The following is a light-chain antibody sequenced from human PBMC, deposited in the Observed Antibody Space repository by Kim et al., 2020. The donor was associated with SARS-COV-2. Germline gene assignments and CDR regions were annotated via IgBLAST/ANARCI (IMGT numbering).Light chain of an antibody. J-gene: IGLJ2*01. CDR3: QSYNRSNVI. CDR1: SGSIDDDY. V-gene: IGLV6-57*03. CDR2: EDD. Sequence: GKTVTISCTRSSGSIDDDYVQWYQQRPGGVPTTVIYEDDQRPSGVSGRFSGSIDNSSNSASLTISGLKTEDEADYYCQSYNRSNVIFGGGTQLTVL.